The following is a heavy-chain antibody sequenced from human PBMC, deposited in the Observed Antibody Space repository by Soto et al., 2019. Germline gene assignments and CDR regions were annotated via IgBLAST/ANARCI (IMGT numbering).Heavy chain of an antibody. D-gene: IGHD3-10*01. CDR2: IIPILGIA. CDR1: GGTFSSYT. J-gene: IGHJ6*02. CDR3: ARNYGSGSYSYYGMDV. Sequence: QVQLVQSGAEVKKPGSSVKVSCKASGGTFSSYTISWVRQAPGQGLEWMGRIIPILGIANYAQKFQGRATITADKSTSTAYMELSSLRSEDTAVYYCARNYGSGSYSYYGMDVWGQGTTVTVSS. V-gene: IGHV1-69*02.